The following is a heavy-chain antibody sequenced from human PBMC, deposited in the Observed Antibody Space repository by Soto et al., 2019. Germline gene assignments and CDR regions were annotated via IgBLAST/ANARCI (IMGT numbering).Heavy chain of an antibody. Sequence: ASVKVSCKASGYTFTSYGISWVRQAPGQGLEWMGWTSAYNGNTSYAQKLQGRVTMTTDTSTSTAYMELRSLRSDDTAVYYCARVGKLRFLEWLLMHDAFDIWGKGTMVTVSS. D-gene: IGHD3-3*01. CDR2: TSAYNGNT. J-gene: IGHJ3*02. V-gene: IGHV1-18*01. CDR3: ARVGKLRFLEWLLMHDAFDI. CDR1: GYTFTSYG.